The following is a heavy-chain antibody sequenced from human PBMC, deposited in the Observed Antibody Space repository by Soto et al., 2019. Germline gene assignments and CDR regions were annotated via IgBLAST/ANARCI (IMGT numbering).Heavy chain of an antibody. D-gene: IGHD3-22*01. CDR3: ARPQGGRYHDSRVLDAFDI. Sequence: GASVKVSCKASGYTFTSYGISWVRQAPGQGLEWMGWISAYNGNTNYAQKLQGRVTMTTDTSTSTAYMELRSLRSDDTAVYYCARPQGGRYHDSRVLDAFDIWGQGTMVTVSS. J-gene: IGHJ3*02. CDR1: GYTFTSYG. CDR2: ISAYNGNT. V-gene: IGHV1-18*04.